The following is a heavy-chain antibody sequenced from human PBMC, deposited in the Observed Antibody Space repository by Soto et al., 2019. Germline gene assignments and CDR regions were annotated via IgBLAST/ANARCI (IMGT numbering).Heavy chain of an antibody. J-gene: IGHJ4*01. V-gene: IGHV2-5*02. CDR1: GFSLSTSGVG. CDR2: IYWDDDK. D-gene: IGHD3-10*01. CDR3: AQTKVRGRAKYFAC. Sequence: QITLKESGPTLVKPTQTLTLTCTFSGFSLSTSGVGVGWIRQPPGKALEWLALIYWDDDKRYSPSLNSRLTSTKDTSKSHVVLTMTTLDPVDTATYDCAQTKVRGRAKYFACWGHGTLVVVSS.